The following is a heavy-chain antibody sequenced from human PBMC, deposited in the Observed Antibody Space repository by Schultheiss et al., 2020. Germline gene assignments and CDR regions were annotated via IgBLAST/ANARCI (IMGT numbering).Heavy chain of an antibody. D-gene: IGHD1-26*01. CDR2: IYYSGST. Sequence: SETLSLTCAVYGGSFSGYYWSWIRQPPGKGLEWIGYIYYSGSTYYNPSLKSRVTISVDTSQNQFSLKLNSVTAADTAVYYCARDGGGSYLGDWGQGTMVTVSS. J-gene: IGHJ3*01. V-gene: IGHV4-59*01. CDR1: GGSFSGYY. CDR3: ARDGGGSYLGD.